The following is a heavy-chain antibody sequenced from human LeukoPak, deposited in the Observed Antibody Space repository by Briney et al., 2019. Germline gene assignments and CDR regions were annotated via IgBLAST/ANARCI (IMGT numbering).Heavy chain of an antibody. CDR2: ISTSGGMI. Sequence: GGSLRLSCAASGFTFTDYAMSWVRQAPGKGLKWVSSISTSGGMIYDADSVKGRFTISRDNSKNALYLQLSSLRAEDTAVYYCATQYRAYYFDNWGQGTLVTVSS. J-gene: IGHJ4*02. CDR1: GFTFTDYA. V-gene: IGHV3-23*01. CDR3: ATQYRAYYFDN. D-gene: IGHD1-14*01.